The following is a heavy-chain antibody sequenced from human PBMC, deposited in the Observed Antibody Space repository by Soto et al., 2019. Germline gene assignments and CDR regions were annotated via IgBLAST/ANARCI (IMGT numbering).Heavy chain of an antibody. CDR3: VREDMSGTYYFDY. V-gene: IGHV4-61*01. CDR1: GASVSSETHF. J-gene: IGHJ4*02. CDR2: VYRTGIT. D-gene: IGHD1-26*01. Sequence: PSETLSLTCRVSGASVSSETHFWTWIRQPPGKGLEWIGYVYRTGITNSNPALTSRVTVSADRSKNQFSLTLRSVTAADTAVYYCVREDMSGTYYFDYWGPGSQVTVSS.